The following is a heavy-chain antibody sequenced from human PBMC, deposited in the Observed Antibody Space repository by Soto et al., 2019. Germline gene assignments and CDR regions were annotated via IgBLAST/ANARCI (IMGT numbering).Heavy chain of an antibody. Sequence: GESLKISCKGSGYSFTYYWIGWVRQMPGKGLEWMGIIYPADSDTRYSPSLQGQVTISVDKSISTAYLQWSSLKASDTAMYYCARWADNSSWYSWGEGTMVTVSS. CDR3: ARWADNSSWYS. D-gene: IGHD4-4*01. V-gene: IGHV5-51*01. J-gene: IGHJ4*02. CDR2: IYPADSDT. CDR1: GYSFTYYW.